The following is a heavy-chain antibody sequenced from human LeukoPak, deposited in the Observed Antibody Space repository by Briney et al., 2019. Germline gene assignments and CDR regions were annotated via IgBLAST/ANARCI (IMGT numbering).Heavy chain of an antibody. V-gene: IGHV3-48*01. Sequence: GGSLRLSCAASGFTFSSYSMNWVRQAPGKGLEWVSYISSSSSTIYYADSVKGRFTISRDNAKNSLYLQMNSLRAEDTAVYYCARDSSGWYFANGFDPWGQGTLVTVSS. CDR3: ARDSSGWYFANGFDP. CDR1: GFTFSSYS. J-gene: IGHJ5*02. CDR2: ISSSSSTI. D-gene: IGHD6-19*01.